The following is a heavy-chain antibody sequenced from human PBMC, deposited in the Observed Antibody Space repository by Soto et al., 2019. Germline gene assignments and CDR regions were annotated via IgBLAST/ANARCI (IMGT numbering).Heavy chain of an antibody. D-gene: IGHD6-19*01. V-gene: IGHV4-34*01. CDR3: ARAGGIAVAGTDAFDI. J-gene: IGHJ3*02. CDR2: INHSGST. Sequence: SETLSLTCAVYGGSFSGYYWSWIRQPPGKGLEWIGEINHSGSTNYNPSLKSRVTISVDTSKNQFSLKLSSVTAADTAVYYCARAGGIAVAGTDAFDIWRQGTMVTVSS. CDR1: GGSFSGYY.